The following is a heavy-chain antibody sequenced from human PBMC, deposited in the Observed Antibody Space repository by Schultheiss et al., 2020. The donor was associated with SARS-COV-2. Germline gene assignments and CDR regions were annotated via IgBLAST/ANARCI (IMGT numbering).Heavy chain of an antibody. V-gene: IGHV3-7*01. CDR2: IKQDGSEK. J-gene: IGHJ4*02. CDR3: ARGHDYVWGSYRYPFDY. CDR1: GFTFSSYW. D-gene: IGHD3-16*02. Sequence: GGSLRLSCAASGFTFSSYWMSWVRQAPGKGLEWVANIKQDGSEKYYVDSVKGRFTISRDNAKNSLYLQMNSLRAEDTAVYYCARGHDYVWGSYRYPFDYWGQGTLVTVSS.